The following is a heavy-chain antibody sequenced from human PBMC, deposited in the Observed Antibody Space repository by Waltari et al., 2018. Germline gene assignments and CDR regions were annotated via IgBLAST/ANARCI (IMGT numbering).Heavy chain of an antibody. V-gene: IGHV3-30*03. J-gene: IGHJ5*02. CDR2: ISYDGSDL. Sequence: VQVVESGGGVVQPGRSLRLSCVGSGYNFSSVGIHWVRQTPVKGLEWIGLISYDGSDLYYADSVKGRFTISRDISQNIVYLQMNSLRTEDTAIYYCVISTRFDPWGLGTLVTVSS. CDR3: VISTRFDP. CDR1: GYNFSSVG. D-gene: IGHD1-1*01.